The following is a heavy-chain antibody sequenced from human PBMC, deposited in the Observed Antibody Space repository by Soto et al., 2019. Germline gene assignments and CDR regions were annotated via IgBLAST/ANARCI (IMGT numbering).Heavy chain of an antibody. CDR1: GFTFSNYW. V-gene: IGHV3-7*01. Sequence: EVQLVESGGGLVQPGGSLRLSCTASGFTFSNYWMSWVRQAPGKGLEWVANIKQDGRERYYVDSVKGRFTISRDNAKNSLYLQMNSLRVEDTAVYYCAREGPGYFDYWGQGTLVTVSS. J-gene: IGHJ4*02. CDR3: AREGPGYFDY. CDR2: IKQDGRER.